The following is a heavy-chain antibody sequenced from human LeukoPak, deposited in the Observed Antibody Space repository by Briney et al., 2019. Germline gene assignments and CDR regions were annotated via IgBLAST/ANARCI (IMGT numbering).Heavy chain of an antibody. CDR1: ELSVSNNC. CDR3: ARAKLLWFGWGGVFDI. D-gene: IGHD3-10*01. J-gene: IGHJ3*02. CDR2: IYSDGST. V-gene: IGHV3-66*01. Sequence: GGSLRLSCAASELSVSNNCMTWVRQAPGKGLEWVSFIYSDGSTYYADSVRGRFTISRDNAKNSLYLQMNSLRAEDTAVYYCARAKLLWFGWGGVFDIWGQGTMVTVSS.